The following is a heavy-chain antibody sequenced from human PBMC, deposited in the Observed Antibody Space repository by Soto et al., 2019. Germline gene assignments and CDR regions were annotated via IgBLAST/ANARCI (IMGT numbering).Heavy chain of an antibody. V-gene: IGHV4-59*01. CDR1: GGSISNYY. Sequence: PSETLSLTCTVSGGSISNYYWTWVRQPPGKGLEWIGYVYYSGSTNYNPSLESRVTISLDASKNQFSLKMKSVTAADTAVYYCVRDYLISGFVPGGQGALVTVSS. CDR2: VYYSGST. J-gene: IGHJ5*02. D-gene: IGHD1-20*01. CDR3: VRDYLISGFVP.